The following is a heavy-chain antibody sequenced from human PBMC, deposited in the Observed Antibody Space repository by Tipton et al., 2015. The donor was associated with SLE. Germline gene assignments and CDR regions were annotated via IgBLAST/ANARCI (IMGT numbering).Heavy chain of an antibody. J-gene: IGHJ2*01. D-gene: IGHD6-13*01. CDR3: ARVRGVAAAGKTNWYFDL. V-gene: IGHV4-39*07. CDR1: GGSISSSSSY. CDR2: IYYSWST. Sequence: TLSLTCTVSGGSISSSSSYWGWIRQPPGKGLEWIGSIYYSWSTYCNPSSKSRVTISVDTSKNQFSLKLSSVTAADTAVYYCARVRGVAAAGKTNWYFDLWGRGTLVTVSS.